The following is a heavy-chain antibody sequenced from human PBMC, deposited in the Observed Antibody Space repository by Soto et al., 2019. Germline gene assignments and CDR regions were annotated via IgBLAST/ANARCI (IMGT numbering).Heavy chain of an antibody. V-gene: IGHV3-23*01. CDR3: AKNYGDYPIYDY. Sequence: LRLSCAASGFTFSSYAMSWVRQAPGKGLEWVSAISGSGGSTYYADSVKGRFTISRDNSKNTLYLQMNSLRAEDTAVYYCAKNYGDYPIYDYWGQGTLVTVSS. D-gene: IGHD4-17*01. CDR1: GFTFSSYA. J-gene: IGHJ4*02. CDR2: ISGSGGST.